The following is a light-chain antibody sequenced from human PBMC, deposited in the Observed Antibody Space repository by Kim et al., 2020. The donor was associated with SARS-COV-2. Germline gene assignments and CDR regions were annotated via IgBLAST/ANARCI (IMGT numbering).Light chain of an antibody. CDR1: ASDVGGYNY. CDR2: DVS. CDR3: SSYTNINTLVV. Sequence: QSALTQPASVSGSPGQSITISCTGTASDVGGYNYVSWYQQHPGKAPKLVIFDVSYRPSGVSNRFSGSKSGNTASLTISGLQADDEADYYCSSYTNINTLVVLGGGTQLTVL. V-gene: IGLV2-14*03. J-gene: IGLJ2*01.